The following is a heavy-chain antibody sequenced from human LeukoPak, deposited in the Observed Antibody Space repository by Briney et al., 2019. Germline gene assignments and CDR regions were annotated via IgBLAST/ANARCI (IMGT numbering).Heavy chain of an antibody. V-gene: IGHV3-66*01. D-gene: IGHD6-6*01. Sequence: GGSLRLSCAASGFTVSSNYMTWVRQPPGKGLQWVSVLYSGGVTLYADSVKGRFTISRDNSKNTLYLQMNSLRAEDTAVYYCARGGSSSFFDWGQGTLVTVSS. CDR2: LYSGGVT. J-gene: IGHJ4*02. CDR3: ARGGSSSFFD. CDR1: GFTVSSNY.